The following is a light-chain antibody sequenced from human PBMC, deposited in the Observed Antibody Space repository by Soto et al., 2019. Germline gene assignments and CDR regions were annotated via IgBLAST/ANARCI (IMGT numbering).Light chain of an antibody. CDR3: QQYDSYPWT. CDR1: QRISMW. CDR2: DVS. V-gene: IGKV1-5*01. Sequence: DIHMTRSPSTLSRLLGGRVTVTCGASQRISMWLAWYHQKPGKAPKSLIYDVSTLESGVPSRFSGSGSGTEFTLTPSSLQPDDSATYFCQQYDSYPWTFGQGTKVDI. J-gene: IGKJ1*01.